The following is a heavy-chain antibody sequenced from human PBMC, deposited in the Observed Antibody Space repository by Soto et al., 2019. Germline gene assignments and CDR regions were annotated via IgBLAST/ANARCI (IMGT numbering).Heavy chain of an antibody. CDR3: AKDRYSDYYDILTGPDY. J-gene: IGHJ4*02. D-gene: IGHD3-9*01. Sequence: LRLSCAASGFTFSSYGMHWVRQAPGTGLEWVAVISYDGSNKYYADSVKGRFTISRDNSKNTLYLQMNSLRAEDTAVYYCAKDRYSDYYDILTGPDYWGQGTLVTVSS. V-gene: IGHV3-30*18. CDR1: GFTFSSYG. CDR2: ISYDGSNK.